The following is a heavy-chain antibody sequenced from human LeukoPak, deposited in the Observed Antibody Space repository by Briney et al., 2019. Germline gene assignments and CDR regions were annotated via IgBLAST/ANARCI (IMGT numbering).Heavy chain of an antibody. CDR1: GFTFSDYA. CDR2: ISKDGSDK. J-gene: IGHJ4*02. CDR3: ARDYWWNYDY. D-gene: IGHD1-7*01. Sequence: GGSLRLSCAASGFTFSDYAMHWVRQAPGRGLEWVAVISKDGSDKYYPGSVRGRFTISRDNSKNTIYLQMDSLRAEDTAIYYCARDYWWNYDYWGQGTLVTVSS. V-gene: IGHV3-30-3*01.